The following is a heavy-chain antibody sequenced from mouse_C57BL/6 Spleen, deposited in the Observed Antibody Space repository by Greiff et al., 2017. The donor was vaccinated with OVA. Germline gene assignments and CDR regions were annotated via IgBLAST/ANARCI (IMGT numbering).Heavy chain of an antibody. CDR1: GYAFSSSW. CDR2: IYPGDGDT. Sequence: VQLQQSGPELVKPGASVKISCKASGYAFSSSWMNWVKQRPGKGLEWIGRIYPGDGDTNYNGKFKGKATLTVDKSSSTAYMQLSSLTSEDSAVYFCAPGDYDGVAYWGQGTLVTVSA. J-gene: IGHJ3*01. V-gene: IGHV1-82*01. D-gene: IGHD2-4*01. CDR3: APGDYDGVAY.